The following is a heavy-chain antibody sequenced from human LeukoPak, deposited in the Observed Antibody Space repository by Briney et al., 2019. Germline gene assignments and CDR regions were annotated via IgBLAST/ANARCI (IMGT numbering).Heavy chain of an antibody. CDR1: GYTFNNNW. Sequence: GESLKISCKGSGYTFNNNWIGWVRQMPGKGLDWLGIIYPGDSDTRHSPSFQGQVTISVDKSINTAYLQWGSLKASDTAMYYCAREGRSSSPMDYWGQGTLVTVSS. V-gene: IGHV5-51*01. CDR3: AREGRSSSPMDY. D-gene: IGHD1-26*01. J-gene: IGHJ4*02. CDR2: IYPGDSDT.